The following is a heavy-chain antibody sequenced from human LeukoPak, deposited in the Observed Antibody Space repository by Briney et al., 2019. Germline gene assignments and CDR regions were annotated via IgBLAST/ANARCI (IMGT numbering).Heavy chain of an antibody. CDR3: AKGASGSGAQFDY. CDR2: ISSSSSYI. J-gene: IGHJ4*02. Sequence: GGSLRLSCAASGFTFSSYSMNWVRQAPGKGLEWVSSISSSSSYIYYADSVKGRFTISRDNAKNSLYLQMNSLRAEDTAAYYCAKGASGSGAQFDYWGQGTLVTVSS. V-gene: IGHV3-21*01. CDR1: GFTFSSYS. D-gene: IGHD3-10*01.